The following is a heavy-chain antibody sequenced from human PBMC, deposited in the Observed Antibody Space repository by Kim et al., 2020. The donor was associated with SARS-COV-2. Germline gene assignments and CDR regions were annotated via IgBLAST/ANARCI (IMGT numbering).Heavy chain of an antibody. D-gene: IGHD3-10*01. V-gene: IGHV3-23*01. CDR3: EKEVTALLLWFELHTSDY. CDR2: ISGSGGST. CDR1: GFTFSSYA. Sequence: GGSLRLSCAASGFTFSSYAMSWVRQAPGKGLEWVSAISGSGGSTYYADSVKGRFTISRDNSKNTLYLQMNSLRAEDTAVYYCEKEVTALLLWFELHTSDYWGQGTLVTVSS. J-gene: IGHJ4*02.